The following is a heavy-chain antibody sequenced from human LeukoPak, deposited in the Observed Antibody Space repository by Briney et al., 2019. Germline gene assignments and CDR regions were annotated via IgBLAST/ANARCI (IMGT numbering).Heavy chain of an antibody. J-gene: IGHJ6*04. D-gene: IGHD3-16*01. V-gene: IGHV3-43D*04. CDR2: ISWDGGST. CDR3: AKDFTAEYVWGSYSYGYYGMDV. CDR1: GFIFDDYA. Sequence: GGSLRLSCAASGFIFDDYAMHWVRQAPGKGLEWVSLISWDGGSTYYADSVKGRFTISRDNSKNSLYLQMNGLRAEDTALYYCAKDFTAEYVWGSYSYGYYGMDVWGKGTTVTVSS.